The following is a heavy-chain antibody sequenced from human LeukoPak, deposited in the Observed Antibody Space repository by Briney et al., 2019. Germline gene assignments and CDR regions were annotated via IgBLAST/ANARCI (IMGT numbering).Heavy chain of an antibody. D-gene: IGHD5-18*01. J-gene: IGHJ3*02. CDR2: IYYSGST. V-gene: IGHV4-39*07. CDR1: GAFISTRGYF. CDR3: ARDEEIQPLDI. Sequence: PSETLSLTCTVSGAFISTRGYFWGWIRQPPGKGLEWIGSIYYSGSTYYNPSLKSRVTISVDTSKNQFSLKLSSVTAADTAVYYCARDEEIQPLDIWGQGTMVTVSS.